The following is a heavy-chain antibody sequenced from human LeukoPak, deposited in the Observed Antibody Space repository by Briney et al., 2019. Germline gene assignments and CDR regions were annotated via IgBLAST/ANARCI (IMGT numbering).Heavy chain of an antibody. CDR1: GGSISSYY. CDR3: ARRGTTLLGLSLSDAFDI. V-gene: IGHV4-34*01. J-gene: IGHJ3*02. CDR2: INHSGST. Sequence: PSETLSLTCTVSGGSISSYYWSWIRQPPGKGLEWIGEINHSGSTNYNPSLKSRVTISVDTSKNQFSLKLSSVTAADTAVYYCARRGTTLLGLSLSDAFDIWGQGTMVTVSS. D-gene: IGHD2-21*01.